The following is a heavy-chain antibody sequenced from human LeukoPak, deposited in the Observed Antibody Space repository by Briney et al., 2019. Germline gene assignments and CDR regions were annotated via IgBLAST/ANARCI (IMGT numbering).Heavy chain of an antibody. CDR3: ARDKELLDYGGNAAGMDV. V-gene: IGHV4-4*07. D-gene: IGHD4-23*01. Sequence: SETLSLTCTVSGGSISSYYWSWIRQPAGKGLEWIGRIYTSGSTNYNPSLKSRVTMSVDTSKNQFSLKLSSVTAADTAVYYCARDKELLDYGGNAAGMDVWGKGTTVTVSS. CDR1: GGSISSYY. J-gene: IGHJ6*03. CDR2: IYTSGST.